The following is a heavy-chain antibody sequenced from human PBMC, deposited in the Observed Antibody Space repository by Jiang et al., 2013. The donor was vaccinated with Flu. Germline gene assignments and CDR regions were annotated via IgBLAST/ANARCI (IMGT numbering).Heavy chain of an antibody. Sequence: GLVKPGGSLRLSCAASGFTLSRYSMNWFRQAPGKGLVWVSSISSSGSYIYYADSVKGRFTISRDNSKNSLSLDMNSLRGEDTAVYYCAREMEGVFASGTFIALSDCWGQGALVTVSS. CDR3: AREMEGVFASGTFIALSDC. D-gene: IGHD3-10*01. CDR2: ISSSGSYI. J-gene: IGHJ4*02. V-gene: IGHV3-21*01. CDR1: GFTLSRYS.